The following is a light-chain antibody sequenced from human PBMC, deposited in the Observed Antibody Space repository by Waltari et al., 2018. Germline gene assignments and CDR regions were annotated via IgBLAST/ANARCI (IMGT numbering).Light chain of an antibody. CDR1: QSIGSW. Sequence: IQMTQFPSTLSASVGDRVTITCRASQSIGSWLAWYQQKPGEAPKVLIYKASILESGVPSRFSGSGSGTEFTLTISSLQPDDFATYYCQQYQSPPWTFGQGTNVEIK. J-gene: IGKJ1*01. CDR3: QQYQSPPWT. CDR2: KAS. V-gene: IGKV1-5*03.